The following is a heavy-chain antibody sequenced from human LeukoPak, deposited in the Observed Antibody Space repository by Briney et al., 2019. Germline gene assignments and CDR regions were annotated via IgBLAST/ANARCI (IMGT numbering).Heavy chain of an antibody. CDR3: ARDLKSGGYSQGSRGSFDS. J-gene: IGHJ4*02. V-gene: IGHV3-30*01. CDR1: GFTFSTYA. Sequence: PGRSLRLSCAASGFTFSTYAMHWVRQAPGKGLEWVASISYADGSYKYYADSVKGRFTISRDSSENTLYLQMNSLRAEDTAVYYCARDLKSGGYSQGSRGSFDSWAQGTLVTVSS. D-gene: IGHD5-18*01. CDR2: ISYADGSYK.